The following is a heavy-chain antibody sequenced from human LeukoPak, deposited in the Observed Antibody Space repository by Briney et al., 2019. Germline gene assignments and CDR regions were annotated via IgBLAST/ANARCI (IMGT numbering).Heavy chain of an antibody. J-gene: IGHJ4*02. CDR3: ARGVVATSETPSGFDY. D-gene: IGHD5-12*01. V-gene: IGHV3-21*01. CDR1: GFTFSSYS. CDR2: ISSSSSYI. Sequence: PGGSLRLSCAASGFTFSSYSMNWVRQAPGKGLEWVSSISSSSSYIYYADSVKGRFTISRDNAKNSLYLQMNSLRAEDTAVYYCARGVVATSETPSGFDYWGQGTLVTVSS.